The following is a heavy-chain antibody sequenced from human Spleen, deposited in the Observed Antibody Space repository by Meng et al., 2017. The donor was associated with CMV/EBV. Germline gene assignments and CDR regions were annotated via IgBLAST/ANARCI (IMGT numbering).Heavy chain of an antibody. V-gene: IGHV4-34*01. D-gene: IGHD3-9*01. Sequence: GTLRLSCTVSGGSSSSYYWSWIRQPPGKGLEWIGEINHSGSTNYNPSLKSRVTISVDTSKNQFSLKLSSVTAADTAVYYCARVWAYYDILTGASTGFDPWGQGTLVTVSS. CDR3: ARVWAYYDILTGASTGFDP. CDR1: GGSSSSYY. J-gene: IGHJ5*02. CDR2: INHSGST.